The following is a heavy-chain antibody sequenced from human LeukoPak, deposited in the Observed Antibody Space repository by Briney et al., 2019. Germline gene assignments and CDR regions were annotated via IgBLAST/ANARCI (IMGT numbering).Heavy chain of an antibody. CDR1: GFTLSSYS. Sequence: PGGSLRLSCAASGFTLSSYSMNWVRQAPGKGLEWVSAISGSGGSTYYADSVKGRFTISRDNSKNTLYLQMNSLRAEDTAVYYCAKGERAIVVVVPAAFYFDYWGQGTLVTVSS. CDR2: ISGSGGST. CDR3: AKGERAIVVVVPAAFYFDY. D-gene: IGHD2-2*01. V-gene: IGHV3-23*01. J-gene: IGHJ4*02.